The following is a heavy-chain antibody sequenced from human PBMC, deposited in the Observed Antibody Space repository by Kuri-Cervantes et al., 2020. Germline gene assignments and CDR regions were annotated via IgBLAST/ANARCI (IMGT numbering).Heavy chain of an antibody. CDR3: ARDVAYCGGDCYSLGWYFDL. D-gene: IGHD2-21*02. J-gene: IGHJ2*01. CDR2: ISYDGSNK. V-gene: IGHV3-30*03. CDR1: GFTFSSYG. Sequence: GESLKISCAASGFTFSSYGMHWVRQAPGKGLEWVAVISYDGSNKYYADSVKGRFTISRDNSKNTLYLQMNSLRAEDTAVYYCARDVAYCGGDCYSLGWYFDLWGRGTLVTVSS.